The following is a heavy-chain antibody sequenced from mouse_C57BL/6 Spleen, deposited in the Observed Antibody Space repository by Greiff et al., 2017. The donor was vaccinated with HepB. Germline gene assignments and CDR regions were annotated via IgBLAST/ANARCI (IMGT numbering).Heavy chain of an antibody. CDR2: INPNNGGT. Sequence: VQLQQSGPELVKPGASVKMSCKASGYTFTDYNMHWVKQSHGKSLEWIGYINPNNGGTSYNQKFKGKATLTVNKSSSTAYMELRSLTSEDSAVYYCARSEVYYYGSSSWFAYWGQGTLVTVSA. V-gene: IGHV1-22*01. J-gene: IGHJ3*01. D-gene: IGHD1-1*01. CDR3: ARSEVYYYGSSSWFAY. CDR1: GYTFTDYN.